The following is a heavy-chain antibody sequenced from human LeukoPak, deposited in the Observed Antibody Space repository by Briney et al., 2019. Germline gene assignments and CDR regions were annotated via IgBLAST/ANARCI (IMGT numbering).Heavy chain of an antibody. CDR2: INHSGST. Sequence: SETLSLTCAVYGGSFSGYYWSWIRQPPGKGLEWIGEINHSGSTNYNPSLKSRVTISLDTSKNQFSLKLSSVTAADTAVYYCARSGSYSFWFDPWGQGTLVTVSS. CDR1: GGSFSGYY. J-gene: IGHJ5*02. V-gene: IGHV4-34*01. D-gene: IGHD1-26*01. CDR3: ARSGSYSFWFDP.